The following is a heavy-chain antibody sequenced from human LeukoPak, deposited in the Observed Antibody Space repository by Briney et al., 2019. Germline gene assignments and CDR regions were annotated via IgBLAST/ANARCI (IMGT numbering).Heavy chain of an antibody. CDR1: GFTFSRFA. CDR3: VKRALTTAWIDN. Sequence: GGSLTLSCSASGFTFSRFAIHWVRQAPRNGLEYDSAISSSGGSTFYPDSVKGRFTISRENSQNTVYLQLSRLRAEDTVVYYCVKRALTTAWIDNWGQGALVTVSS. D-gene: IGHD3-3*01. V-gene: IGHV3-64D*09. J-gene: IGHJ4*02. CDR2: ISSSGGST.